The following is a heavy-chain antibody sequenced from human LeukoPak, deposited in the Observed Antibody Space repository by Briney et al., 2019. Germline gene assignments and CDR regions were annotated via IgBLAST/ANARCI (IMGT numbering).Heavy chain of an antibody. Sequence: GGSLRLSCAASGFTSIDYTMNWVRQSPGKGLEWVSGISVSDDSAYYADSVKGRFTISRDKSNNMLHLQMNSLRAEDTAVYYCARDRYCVSTNCPYDFWGQGTPVTVSS. J-gene: IGHJ4*02. V-gene: IGHV3-23*01. CDR1: GFTSIDYT. CDR3: ARDRYCVSTNCPYDF. CDR2: ISVSDDSA. D-gene: IGHD2-2*01.